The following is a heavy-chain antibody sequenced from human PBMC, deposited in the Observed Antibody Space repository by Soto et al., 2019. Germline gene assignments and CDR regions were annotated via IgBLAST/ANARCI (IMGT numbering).Heavy chain of an antibody. CDR3: ASWTARYYYDSSGYYDY. D-gene: IGHD3-22*01. V-gene: IGHV1-69*02. J-gene: IGHJ4*02. Sequence: QVQLVQSGAEVKKPGSSVKVSCKASGGTFSSYTISWVRQAPGQGLEWMGRIIPILGIANYAQKFQGRVTITADKYTSTAYMELSSLRSEDTAVYYCASWTARYYYDSSGYYDYWGQGTLVTVSS. CDR2: IIPILGIA. CDR1: GGTFSSYT.